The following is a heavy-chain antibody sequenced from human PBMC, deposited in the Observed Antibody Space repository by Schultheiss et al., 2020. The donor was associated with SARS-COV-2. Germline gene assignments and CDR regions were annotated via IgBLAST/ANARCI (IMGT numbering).Heavy chain of an antibody. CDR2: IYYSGST. Sequence: GSLRLSCAASGFTLSDHYIDWLRQAPGKGLEWIGYIYYSGSTNYNPSLKSRVTISVDTSKNQFSLKLSSVTAADTAVYYCARAAYGDYVGAFDIWGQGTMVTVSS. J-gene: IGHJ3*02. CDR3: ARAAYGDYVGAFDI. D-gene: IGHD4-17*01. CDR1: GFTLSDHY. V-gene: IGHV4-59*11.